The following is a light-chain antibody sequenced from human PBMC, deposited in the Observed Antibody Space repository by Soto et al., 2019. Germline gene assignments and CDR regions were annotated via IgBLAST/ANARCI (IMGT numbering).Light chain of an antibody. J-gene: IGKJ4*01. CDR2: DAF. CDR1: ESVDRY. CDR3: QQYNTWPPLT. Sequence: VLTQSPDILSLSPGQTATLSCRASESVDRYVAWYQQKVGQAPRLLIYDAFTRATGVAARFSGSGSATDFTLTISSLEPDDFAVYYCQQYNTWPPLTFGGGTKVEIK. V-gene: IGKV3-11*01.